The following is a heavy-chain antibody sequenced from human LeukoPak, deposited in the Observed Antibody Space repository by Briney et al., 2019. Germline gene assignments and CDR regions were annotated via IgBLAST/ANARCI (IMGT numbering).Heavy chain of an antibody. CDR2: INHSGST. D-gene: IGHD5-12*01. Sequence: SETLSLTCAVYGGSFSGYYWSWIRQPPGKGLEWIGEINHSGSTNYSPSLKSRVTISVDTSKNQFSLKLSSVTAADTAVYYCARDGHSDTSRALDYWGQGTLVTVSS. J-gene: IGHJ4*02. CDR3: ARDGHSDTSRALDY. CDR1: GGSFSGYY. V-gene: IGHV4-34*01.